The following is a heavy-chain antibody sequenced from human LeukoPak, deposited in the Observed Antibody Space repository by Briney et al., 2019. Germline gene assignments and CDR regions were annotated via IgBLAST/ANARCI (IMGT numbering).Heavy chain of an antibody. Sequence: ASVKVSCKASGYTYTSYDINWVRQATGQGLEWMGRMNPNSGNTGYAQKFQGRVTMTRNTSISTAYMELSSLRSEDTAVYYCARGPTGGLQGNLEWLLTVLGDPANYYYYYGMDVWGQGTTVTVSS. J-gene: IGHJ6*02. CDR1: GYTYTSYD. D-gene: IGHD3-3*01. V-gene: IGHV1-8*01. CDR2: MNPNSGNT. CDR3: ARGPTGGLQGNLEWLLTVLGDPANYYYYYGMDV.